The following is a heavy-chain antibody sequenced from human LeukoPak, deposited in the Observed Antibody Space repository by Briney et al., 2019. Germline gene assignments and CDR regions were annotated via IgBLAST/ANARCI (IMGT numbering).Heavy chain of an antibody. CDR2: INHSGST. V-gene: IGHV4-34*01. Sequence: SETLSLTCAVYGGSFSGYYWSWIRQPPGKGLEWIGEINHSGSTNYNPSLKSRVTISVDTSKNQFSLKLSSVTAADTAVYYCAGGPSYYDILTGYFYWGQGTLVTVSS. D-gene: IGHD3-9*01. J-gene: IGHJ4*02. CDR1: GGSFSGYY. CDR3: AGGPSYYDILTGYFY.